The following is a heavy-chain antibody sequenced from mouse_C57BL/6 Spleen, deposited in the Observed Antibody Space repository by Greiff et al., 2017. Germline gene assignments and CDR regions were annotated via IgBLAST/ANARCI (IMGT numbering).Heavy chain of an antibody. D-gene: IGHD1-1*01. J-gene: IGHJ1*03. CDR2: INPYNGDT. Sequence: VQLKQSGPELVKPGDSVKISCKASGYSFTGYFMNWVMQSHGKSLEWIGRINPYNGDTFYNQKFKGKATLTVDKSSSTAHMELRSLTSEDSAVYYCARDYGSYWYFDVWGTGTTVTVSS. CDR1: GYSFTGYF. CDR3: ARDYGSYWYFDV. V-gene: IGHV1-20*01.